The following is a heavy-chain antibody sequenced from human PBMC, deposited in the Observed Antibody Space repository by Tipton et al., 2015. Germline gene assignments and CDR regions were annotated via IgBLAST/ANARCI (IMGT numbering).Heavy chain of an antibody. D-gene: IGHD3-22*01. V-gene: IGHV4-59*01. J-gene: IGHJ4*02. CDR1: SDSISKYY. CDR2: ISFSDTT. Sequence: TLSLTCSVSSDSISKYYWSWIRQPPGKGLEWIGYISFSDTTHYNPSLKSRITISLNTSKNQFSLRLNSVTAADTAVYYCARDAWAGDTRGFYYIYWGRGTLVTVSS. CDR3: ARDAWAGDTRGFYYIY.